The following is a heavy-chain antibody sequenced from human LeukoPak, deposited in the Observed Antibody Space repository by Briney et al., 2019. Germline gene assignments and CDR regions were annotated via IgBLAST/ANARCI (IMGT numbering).Heavy chain of an antibody. Sequence: ASVKVSCKASGYTFTGYYMHWVRQAPGQGLEWMGWINPNSGGTNYAQKFQGRVTMTRDTSISTAYMELSRLRSDDTAVYYCARVLAAAGTPPFDYWGQGTLVTVSS. CDR3: ARVLAAAGTPPFDY. CDR2: INPNSGGT. D-gene: IGHD6-13*01. J-gene: IGHJ4*02. V-gene: IGHV1-2*02. CDR1: GYTFTGYY.